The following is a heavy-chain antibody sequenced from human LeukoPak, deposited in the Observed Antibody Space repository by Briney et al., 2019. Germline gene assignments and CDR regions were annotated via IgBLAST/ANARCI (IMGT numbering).Heavy chain of an antibody. CDR1: GFTFSNYW. J-gene: IGHJ4*02. CDR2: IMQDGSEK. CDR3: ARGLDFWNT. Sequence: GGSLRLSCAVSGFTFSNYWMSWVRQAPGKGLEWVANIMQDGSEKYYVDSVKGRFTISRDNAKNSLYLQMNSLRAEDTAVYYCARGLDFWNTWGQGTLVTVSS. V-gene: IGHV3-7*01. D-gene: IGHD3/OR15-3a*01.